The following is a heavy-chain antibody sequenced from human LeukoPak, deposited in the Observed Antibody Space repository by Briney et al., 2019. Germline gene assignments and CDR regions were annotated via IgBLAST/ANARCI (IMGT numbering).Heavy chain of an antibody. CDR1: GFTFSTSI. Sequence: PGRSLRLSCAASGFTFSTSIMHWVRQAPGKGLEWVAVIWYDGSKKYHADSVKGRFTISRDNSKNTLYLQMNSLRAEDTAVYYCARSVLSPVLQDFDYWGRGTLVTVSS. V-gene: IGHV3-33*08. J-gene: IGHJ4*02. CDR3: ARSVLSPVLQDFDY. CDR2: IWYDGSKK. D-gene: IGHD5-24*01.